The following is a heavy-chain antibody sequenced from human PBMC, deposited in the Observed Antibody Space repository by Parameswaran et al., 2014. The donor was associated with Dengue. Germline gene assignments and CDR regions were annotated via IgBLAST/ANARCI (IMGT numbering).Heavy chain of an antibody. V-gene: IGHV1-18*04. Sequence: GARLVRQAPGQGLEWMGWISAYNGNTNYAQKLQGRVTMTTDTSTSTAYMELRSLRSDDTAVYYCASIVVVPAALDPWGQGTLVTVSS. CDR1: G. D-gene: IGHD2-2*01. CDR2: ISAYNGNT. J-gene: IGHJ5*02. CDR3: ASIVVVPAALDP.